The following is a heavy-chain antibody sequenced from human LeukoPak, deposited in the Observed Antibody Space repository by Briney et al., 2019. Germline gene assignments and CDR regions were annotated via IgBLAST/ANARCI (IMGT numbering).Heavy chain of an antibody. D-gene: IGHD3-22*01. CDR1: GFTVSSNY. Sequence: PGGSLRLSCAASGFTVSSNYMSWVLQAPGKGLEWVSVIYSGGSTYYADSVKGRFTISRDNSKNTLYLQMNSLRAEDTAVYYCARGPGTYYYDSSGYPGAFDIWGQGTMVTVSS. V-gene: IGHV3-66*01. CDR3: ARGPGTYYYDSSGYPGAFDI. CDR2: IYSGGST. J-gene: IGHJ3*02.